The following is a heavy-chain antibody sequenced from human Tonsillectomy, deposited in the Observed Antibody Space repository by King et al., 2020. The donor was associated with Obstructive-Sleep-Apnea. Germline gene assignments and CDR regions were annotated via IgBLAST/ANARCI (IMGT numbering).Heavy chain of an antibody. CDR1: GFTFSSYA. Sequence: VQLVESGGGVVQPGRSLRLSCAASGFTFSSYAMHWVRQAPGKGLEWVAVISYDGSNKYYADSVKGRFTISRDNSKNTLYLQMNSLRAEDTAVYYCARDSQHIAAAVENWFDPWGQGTLVTVSS. D-gene: IGHD6-13*01. V-gene: IGHV3-30*04. CDR3: ARDSQHIAAAVENWFDP. J-gene: IGHJ5*02. CDR2: ISYDGSNK.